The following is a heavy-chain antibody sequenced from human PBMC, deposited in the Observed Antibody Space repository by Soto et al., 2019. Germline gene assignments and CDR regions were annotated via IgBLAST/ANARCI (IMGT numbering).Heavy chain of an antibody. Sequence: EVQLVESGGGLVLPGGSLRLSCAASGFTFSRYWMHWVRQAPGKGLVWVSRISSYGSDTHYADSVKGRFTISRDNAKNTVCLQMNSLRADDTAVYYCASNYAYAEGYYWYGIDVWGQGTTVTVSS. CDR2: ISSYGSDT. D-gene: IGHD3-16*01. J-gene: IGHJ6*02. V-gene: IGHV3-74*01. CDR3: ASNYAYAEGYYWYGIDV. CDR1: GFTFSRYW.